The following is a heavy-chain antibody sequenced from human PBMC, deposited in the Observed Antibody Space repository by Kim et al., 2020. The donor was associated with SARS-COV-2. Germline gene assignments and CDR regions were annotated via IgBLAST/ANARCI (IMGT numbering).Heavy chain of an antibody. CDR3: AKDSIVGATTGGGSFDY. J-gene: IGHJ4*02. Sequence: VKGRFTISRDNSKNSLYLQMNSLRTEDTALYYCAKDSIVGATTGGGSFDYWGQGTLVTVSS. V-gene: IGHV3-43*01. D-gene: IGHD1-26*01.